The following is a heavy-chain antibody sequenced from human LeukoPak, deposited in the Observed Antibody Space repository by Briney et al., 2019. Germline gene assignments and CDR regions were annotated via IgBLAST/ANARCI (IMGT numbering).Heavy chain of an antibody. CDR1: GYTFTGYY. CDR3: ATGIVGASIDY. CDR2: FDPEDGET. V-gene: IGHV1-24*01. Sequence: GASVKVSCKASGYTFTGYYMHWVRQAPGQGLEWMGGFDPEDGETIYAQKFQGRVTMTEDTSTDTAYMELSSLRSEDTAVYYCATGIVGASIDYWGQGTLVTVSS. D-gene: IGHD1-26*01. J-gene: IGHJ4*02.